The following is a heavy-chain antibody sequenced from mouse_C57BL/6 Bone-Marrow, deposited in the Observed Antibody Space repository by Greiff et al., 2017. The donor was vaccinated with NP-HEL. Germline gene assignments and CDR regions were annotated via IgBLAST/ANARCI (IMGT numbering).Heavy chain of an antibody. J-gene: IGHJ3*01. CDR3: ATGPYYSPGLAY. CDR2: ISYSGST. Sequence: EVQLVESGPGLAKPSQTLSLTCSVTGYSITSDYWNWIRKFPGNKLEYMGYISYSGSTYYNLSLKSRISIPRDTSKNQYYLQLNSVTTEDTATYYWATGPYYSPGLAYWGQGTLVTVSA. V-gene: IGHV3-8*01. CDR1: GYSITSDY. D-gene: IGHD2-12*01.